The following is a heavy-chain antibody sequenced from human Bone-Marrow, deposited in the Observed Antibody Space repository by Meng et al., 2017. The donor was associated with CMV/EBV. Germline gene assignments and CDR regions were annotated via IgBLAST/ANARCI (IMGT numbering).Heavy chain of an antibody. Sequence: KVSCKGSGYSFTSYWIGWVRQMPGKGLEWMGIIYPGDSDTRYSPSFQGQVTISADKSIPTTYLQWSSLKVTDSAMDYCARGVWQVREGYYFDYWGQGTLVTVSS. CDR1: GYSFTSYW. V-gene: IGHV5-51*01. J-gene: IGHJ4*02. CDR2: IYPGDSDT. CDR3: ARGVWQVREGYYFDY. D-gene: IGHD6-19*01.